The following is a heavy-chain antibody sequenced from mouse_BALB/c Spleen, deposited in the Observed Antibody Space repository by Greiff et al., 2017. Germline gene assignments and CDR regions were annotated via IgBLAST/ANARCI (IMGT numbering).Heavy chain of an antibody. CDR1: GFSLTSYG. J-gene: IGHJ2*01. CDR2: IWAGGST. D-gene: IGHD2-10*02. V-gene: IGHV2-9*02. CDR3: AREGGYGNFDY. Sequence: QVQLKESGPGLVAPSQSLSITCTVSGFSLTSYGVHWVRQPPGKGLEWLGVIWAGGSTNYNSALMSRLSISKDNSKSQVFLKMNSLQTDDTAMYYCAREGGYGNFDYWGKGTTLTVSS.